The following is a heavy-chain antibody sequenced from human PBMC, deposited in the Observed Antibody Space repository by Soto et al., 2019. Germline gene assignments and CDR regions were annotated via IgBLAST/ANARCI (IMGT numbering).Heavy chain of an antibody. D-gene: IGHD6-6*01. CDR2: INHSGST. J-gene: IGHJ4*02. CDR1: GGSFSGYY. Sequence: PSETLSLTCAVYGGSFSGYYWSWIRQPPGKGLEWIGEINHSGSTNYNPSLKSRVTISVDTSKNQFSLKLSSVTAADTAVYYCARGVHFSIAARRSFDYWGQGTLVTVSS. CDR3: ARGVHFSIAARRSFDY. V-gene: IGHV4-34*01.